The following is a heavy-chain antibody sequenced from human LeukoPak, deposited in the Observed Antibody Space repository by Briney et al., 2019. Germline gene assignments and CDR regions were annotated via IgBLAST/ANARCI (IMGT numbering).Heavy chain of an antibody. D-gene: IGHD6-13*01. V-gene: IGHV3-33*01. CDR2: IWYDGSNK. Sequence: PGGSLRLSCAASGFTFSSYGMNWVRQAPGKGLAWVAVIWYDGSNKYYGDSVKGRFTISRDNSKNTLYLQMNSLRAEDTAVYYCARGGSGSWYNDYWGQGTLVTVSS. CDR3: ARGGSGSWYNDY. J-gene: IGHJ4*02. CDR1: GFTFSSYG.